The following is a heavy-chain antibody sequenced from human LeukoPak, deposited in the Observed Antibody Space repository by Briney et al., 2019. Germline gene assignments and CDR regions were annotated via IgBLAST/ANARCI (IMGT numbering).Heavy chain of an antibody. J-gene: IGHJ4*02. V-gene: IGHV4-59*01. CDR1: GGSISSYY. CDR2: IYYSGST. CDR3: ARDRFYGGAVAPIDY. D-gene: IGHD4/OR15-4a*01. Sequence: SETLSLTCTVSGGSISSYYWSWIRQPPGKGLEWIGYIYYSGSTNYNPSLKSRVTISVDTSKNQFSLKLSSVTAADTAVYYCARDRFYGGAVAPIDYWGQGTLVTVSS.